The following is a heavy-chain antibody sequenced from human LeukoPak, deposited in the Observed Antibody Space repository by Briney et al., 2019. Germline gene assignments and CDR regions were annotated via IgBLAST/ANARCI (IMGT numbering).Heavy chain of an antibody. Sequence: GGSLRLSCTASGFTFDDHAMHWVRQTPGKGLEWVSGISFNSGTVDYADSVKGRFTISRDNAKNSLYLQMNSLRAEDTAVYYCARDGESLYYYGSGSHFDYWGQGTLVTVSS. D-gene: IGHD3-10*01. CDR3: ARDGESLYYYGSGSHFDY. J-gene: IGHJ4*02. CDR2: ISFNSGTV. CDR1: GFTFDDHA. V-gene: IGHV3-9*01.